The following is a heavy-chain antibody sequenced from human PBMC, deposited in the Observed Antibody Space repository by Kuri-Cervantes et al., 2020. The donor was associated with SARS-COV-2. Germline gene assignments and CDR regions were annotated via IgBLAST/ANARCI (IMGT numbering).Heavy chain of an antibody. Sequence: ASVKVSCKASGYTFTSSGISWVRQAPGLGLEWMGWVSGYNGHTNYAQKLQGRVTMTTDTSTTTAYMELRSLRSDDTAVFYCVRDGYGDYVDYWGQGTLVTVSS. J-gene: IGHJ4*02. CDR3: VRDGYGDYVDY. D-gene: IGHD2-21*01. CDR1: GYTFTSSG. V-gene: IGHV1-18*04. CDR2: VSGYNGHT.